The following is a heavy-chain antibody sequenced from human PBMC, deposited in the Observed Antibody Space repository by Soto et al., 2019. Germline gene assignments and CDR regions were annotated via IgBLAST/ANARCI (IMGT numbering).Heavy chain of an antibody. J-gene: IGHJ6*02. CDR1: GFILSSYA. D-gene: IGHD3-10*01. CDR2: ISSDGSDK. CDR3: ARDRQYGAGFIDV. V-gene: IGHV3-30*09. Sequence: GGSLRLSCAASGFILSSYAMHWVRQAPGKGLEWVAVISSDGSDKYYADSVKGRFAISRDNSKNTLYVQLNRMRAEDTALYYCARDRQYGAGFIDVWGQGTTVTVSS.